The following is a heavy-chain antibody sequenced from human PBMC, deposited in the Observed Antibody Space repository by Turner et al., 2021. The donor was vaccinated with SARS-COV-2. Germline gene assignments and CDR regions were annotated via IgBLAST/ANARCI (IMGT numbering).Heavy chain of an antibody. J-gene: IGHJ3*02. CDR3: AREGTYAVVIKEDAFDI. D-gene: IGHD2-15*01. CDR2: ISAYNGNT. V-gene: IGHV1-18*04. CDR1: GYTFTSYS. Sequence: QVQLVQSGAEVKKPGASVKVSCKASGYTFTSYSISWVRQAPGQGLEWMGWISAYNGNTNYAQKLQGRVTMTTDTSTSTAYMELRSLRSDYTAVYYCAREGTYAVVIKEDAFDIWGQGTMVTVSS.